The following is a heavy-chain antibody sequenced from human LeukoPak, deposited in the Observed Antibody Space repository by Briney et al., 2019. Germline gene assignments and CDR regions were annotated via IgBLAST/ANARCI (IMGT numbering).Heavy chain of an antibody. D-gene: IGHD3-10*01. CDR2: IRYDGSGK. CDR1: GFNFRSYG. J-gene: IGHJ4*02. Sequence: GESLRLSCAASGFNFRSYGMHWVRQAPGKWLEWVAFIRYDGSGKYYADSVKGRFTISRDNSKNTVYLQMNSLRAEDTAVYYCAKVGDSYGSGSCSYWGQGTLVTVSS. V-gene: IGHV3-30*02. CDR3: AKVGDSYGSGSCSY.